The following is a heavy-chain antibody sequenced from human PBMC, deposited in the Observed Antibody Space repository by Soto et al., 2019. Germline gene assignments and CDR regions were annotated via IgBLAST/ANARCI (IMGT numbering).Heavy chain of an antibody. CDR3: GHTMPPRIFDY. D-gene: IGHD2-2*01. CDR2: IYWHDDN. CDR1: GFSLSTSGVG. V-gene: IGHV2-5*01. J-gene: IGHJ4*02. Sequence: QITLKESGPTLVQPTQPLTLTCTFSGFSLSTSGVGVGWIRQPPGKALEYLALIYWHDDNRYSPSLESRLTITNDTSKNQVVLTMTNKDPVDTATYYCGHTMPPRIFDYWGQGNLVTVSS.